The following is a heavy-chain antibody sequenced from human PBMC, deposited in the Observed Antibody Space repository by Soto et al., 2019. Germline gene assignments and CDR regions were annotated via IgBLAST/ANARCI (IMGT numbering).Heavy chain of an antibody. CDR2: TYYRSRFFS. CDR1: GDSVSSYSAA. D-gene: IGHD3-10*01. J-gene: IGHJ5*02. CDR3: VRDRYSSSGWFDP. V-gene: IGHV6-1*01. Sequence: PAQTLSLTCAISGDSVSSYSAAWNWIRQSPSGGLEWLGRTYYRSRFFSDYAESVKSRIIINPDTSKNQFSLQLKSVTPEDTAVYYCVRDRYSSSGWFDPWGQGTLVTVPS.